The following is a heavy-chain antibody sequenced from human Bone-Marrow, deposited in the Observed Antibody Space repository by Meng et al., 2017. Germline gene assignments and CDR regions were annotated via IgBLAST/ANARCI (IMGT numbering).Heavy chain of an antibody. CDR3: ARALRAVVVVAATPDYYYYGMDV. CDR1: GFTFSDYY. D-gene: IGHD2-15*01. Sequence: GESLKISCAASGFTFSDYYMSWIRQAPGKGLEWVSYISSSGSTIYYADSVKGRFTISRDNAKNSLYLQMNSLRAEDTAVYYCARALRAVVVVAATPDYYYYGMDVWGQGTTVTVSS. CDR2: ISSSGSTI. J-gene: IGHJ6*02. V-gene: IGHV3-11*01.